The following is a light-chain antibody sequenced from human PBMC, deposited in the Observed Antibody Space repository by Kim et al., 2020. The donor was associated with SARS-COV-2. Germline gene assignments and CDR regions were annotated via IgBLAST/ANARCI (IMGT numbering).Light chain of an antibody. J-gene: IGKJ4*01. CDR1: QSVSNNY. V-gene: IGKV3-20*01. CDR3: QQYVTSPLLT. CDR2: GAS. Sequence: SPGERAPLPCRASQSVSNNYLAWYQQKPGQAPRLLIYGASSRATGIPDRFSGSGSGTDFTLTISRLEPEDFAVYYCQQYVTSPLLTFGAGTKLEI.